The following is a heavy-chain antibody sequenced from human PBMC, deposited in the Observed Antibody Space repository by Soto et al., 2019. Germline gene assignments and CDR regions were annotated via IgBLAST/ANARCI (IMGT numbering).Heavy chain of an antibody. Sequence: SETLSLTCAASGGSISSSNWWSWVRTPTGKGLEWIEEIHRSGTTNYIPALESRVTISVDKSRNQFSLKLSSVTAADTAVYYCARVGSGSYGGEIDPWGQGTLVTVSS. D-gene: IGHD3-10*01. CDR1: GGSISSSNW. CDR3: ARVGSGSYGGEIDP. CDR2: IHRSGTT. V-gene: IGHV4-4*02. J-gene: IGHJ5*02.